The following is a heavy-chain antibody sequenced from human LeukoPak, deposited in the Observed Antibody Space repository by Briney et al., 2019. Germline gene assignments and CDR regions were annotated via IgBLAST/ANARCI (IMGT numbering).Heavy chain of an antibody. CDR1: GFTFSCYA. CDR3: GKDLGHYDFWSGAYNWFDP. V-gene: IGHV3-23*01. J-gene: IGHJ5*02. D-gene: IGHD3-3*01. CDR2: ISKSGDYT. Sequence: GGSLRLSCAASGFTFSCYAMTWVRQGPGKGLEWVSSISKSGDYTEYSDTVKGRFTISRDNSKNSLYLQMNSLRAEDTALYYCGKDLGHYDFWSGAYNWFDPWGQGALVTVSS.